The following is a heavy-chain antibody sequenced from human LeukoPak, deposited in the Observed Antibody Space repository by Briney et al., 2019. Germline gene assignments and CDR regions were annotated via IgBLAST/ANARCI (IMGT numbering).Heavy chain of an antibody. Sequence: GSLRLSCAASGFTFSSYSMNWVRQAPGKGLEWVSYIGAAGSTIYYADSVKGRFTISRDNAKNSPFLQMNSLRAEDTAVYYCARDSSTYAGPPDYWGQGTLVTVSS. CDR2: IGAAGSTI. D-gene: IGHD2-2*01. CDR3: ARDSSTYAGPPDY. V-gene: IGHV3-48*01. J-gene: IGHJ4*02. CDR1: GFTFSSYS.